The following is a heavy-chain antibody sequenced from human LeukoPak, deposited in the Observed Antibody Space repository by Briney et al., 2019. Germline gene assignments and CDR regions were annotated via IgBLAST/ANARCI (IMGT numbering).Heavy chain of an antibody. Sequence: PSETLSLTCTVSGGSISSYYWSWIRQPPGKGLEWIGYIYYSGSTNYNPSLKSRVTISVDTSKNQFSLKLSSVTAADTAVYYCASSTTVPNLDYWGQGTLVTVSS. CDR1: GGSISSYY. CDR3: ASSTTVPNLDY. CDR2: IYYSGST. V-gene: IGHV4-59*01. J-gene: IGHJ4*02. D-gene: IGHD4-17*01.